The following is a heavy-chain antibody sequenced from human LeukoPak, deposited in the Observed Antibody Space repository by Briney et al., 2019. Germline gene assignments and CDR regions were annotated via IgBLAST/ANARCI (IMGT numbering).Heavy chain of an antibody. CDR3: ARENIVVVPAAIGYNWFDP. Sequence: ASETLSLTCTVSGGSISSYYWSWIRQPAGKGLEWIGRIYTSGSTNYNPSLKSRVTMSVDTSKNQFSLKLSSVTAADTAVYYCARENIVVVPAAIGYNWFDPWGQGTLVTVSS. CDR2: IYTSGST. V-gene: IGHV4-4*07. D-gene: IGHD2-2*01. CDR1: GGSISSYY. J-gene: IGHJ5*02.